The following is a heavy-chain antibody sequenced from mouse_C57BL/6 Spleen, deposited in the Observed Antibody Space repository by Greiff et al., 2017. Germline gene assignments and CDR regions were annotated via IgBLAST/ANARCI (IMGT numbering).Heavy chain of an antibody. Sequence: VQLQQSGAELVKPGASVKLSCKASGFTIKDYYMHWVKQRTEQGLEWIGRIDPEDGETKYDPKFQGKATITADTSSNTAYLQLSSLTSEDPGVCYWARSPYAMVCWSQGTSGTVTS. V-gene: IGHV14-2*01. CDR1: GFTIKDYY. J-gene: IGHJ4*01. CDR2: IDPEDGET. CDR3: ARSPYAMVC.